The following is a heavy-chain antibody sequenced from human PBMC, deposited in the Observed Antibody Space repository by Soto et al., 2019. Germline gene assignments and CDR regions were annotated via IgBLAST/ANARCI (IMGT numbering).Heavy chain of an antibody. Sequence: PGGSLRLSCAASGFTLSSYAMSWVRQAPGKGLEWVSAISGSGGSTYYADSVKGRFTISRDNSKNTLYLQMNSLRAEDTAVYYCAKGMRITIFGVVIMGTDPANYFDYWGQGTLVTVSS. J-gene: IGHJ4*02. CDR3: AKGMRITIFGVVIMGTDPANYFDY. CDR2: ISGSGGST. CDR1: GFTLSSYA. V-gene: IGHV3-23*01. D-gene: IGHD3-3*01.